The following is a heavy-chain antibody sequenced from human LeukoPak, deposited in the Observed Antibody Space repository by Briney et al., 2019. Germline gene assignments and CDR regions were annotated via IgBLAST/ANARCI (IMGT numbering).Heavy chain of an antibody. CDR2: IYYSGNT. V-gene: IGHV4-30-4*01. J-gene: IGHJ4*02. CDR3: ARGQYKYGYYFDS. Sequence: SQTLSLTCTVSGGSISSGDYYWSWIRQPPGKGLEWIGYIYYSGNTRYNPSLKSRVTISLDTSKNQFSLNVNSVTAADTAVYYCARGQYKYGYYFDSWGQGTLVTVSS. CDR1: GGSISSGDYY. D-gene: IGHD5-18*01.